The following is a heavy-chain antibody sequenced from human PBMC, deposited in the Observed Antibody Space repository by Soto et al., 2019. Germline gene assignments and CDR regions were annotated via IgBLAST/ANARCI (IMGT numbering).Heavy chain of an antibody. CDR3: VRGTISCITSELVVDFDY. D-gene: IGHD6-13*01. V-gene: IGHV6-1*01. J-gene: IGHJ4*02. CDR2: TYNRSKWYN. CDR1: GDSVSSNSSA. Sequence: PSQTLSLTCAISGDSVSSNSSAWNWIRHSPSRGLEWLGRTYNRSKWYNDNAVSVKSRITINPDTYKNQFSQQLNSVTPEDTTVYYCVRGTISCITSELVVDFDYWGQGTLVPVSS.